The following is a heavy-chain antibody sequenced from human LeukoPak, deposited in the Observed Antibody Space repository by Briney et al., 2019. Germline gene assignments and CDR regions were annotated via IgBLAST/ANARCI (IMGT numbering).Heavy chain of an antibody. Sequence: GASVKVSCKASGYTFTGYYMRWVRQAPGQGLEWMGWINPNSGGTNYAQKFQGWVTMTRDTSISTAYMELSRLRSDDTAVYYCAREGYGSGSYRYYYYGMDVWGQGTTVTVSS. CDR2: INPNSGGT. V-gene: IGHV1-2*04. CDR3: AREGYGSGSYRYYYYGMDV. J-gene: IGHJ6*02. D-gene: IGHD3-10*01. CDR1: GYTFTGYY.